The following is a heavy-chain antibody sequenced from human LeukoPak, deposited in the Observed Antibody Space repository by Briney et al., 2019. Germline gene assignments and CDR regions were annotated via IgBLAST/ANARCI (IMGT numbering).Heavy chain of an antibody. D-gene: IGHD1-14*01. Sequence: GGSLRLSCAASGFTCSTYVMSWVRQAPGKGLEWLSLILHNGDSTYYADSVKGRFTISRDSSKNTLFLQMNDLTVEDTARYYCARRPGNWGQGILVAVSS. CDR2: ILHNGDST. CDR1: GFTCSTYV. V-gene: IGHV3-23*01. J-gene: IGHJ4*02. CDR3: ARRPGN.